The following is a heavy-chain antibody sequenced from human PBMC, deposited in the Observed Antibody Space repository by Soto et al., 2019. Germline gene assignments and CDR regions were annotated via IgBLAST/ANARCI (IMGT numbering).Heavy chain of an antibody. D-gene: IGHD2-15*01. J-gene: IGHJ6*02. V-gene: IGHV3-30*18. CDR2: ISYDGSNK. CDR3: AKDSLNYIVVVVAVPEDYYYGMDV. CDR1: GFTFSSYG. Sequence: GGSLRLSCAASGFTFSSYGMHWVRQAPGKGLEWVAVISYDGSNKYYADSVKGRFTISRDNSKNTLYLQMNSLRAEDTAVYYCAKDSLNYIVVVVAVPEDYYYGMDVWGQGTTVTVSS.